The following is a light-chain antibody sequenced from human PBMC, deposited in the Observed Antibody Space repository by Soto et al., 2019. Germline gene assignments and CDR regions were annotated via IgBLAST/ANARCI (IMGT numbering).Light chain of an antibody. Sequence: EIVMTRSPATLSLSPGERATLSCRASQSVSSNLAWYQQKPGQAPRLLIYGAYTRATGIPARFSGSGSGTAFTLTISSLQSEDFAVYYCQQYDNWPPYTFGQGTKLEIK. J-gene: IGKJ2*01. CDR1: QSVSSN. V-gene: IGKV3-15*01. CDR2: GAY. CDR3: QQYDNWPPYT.